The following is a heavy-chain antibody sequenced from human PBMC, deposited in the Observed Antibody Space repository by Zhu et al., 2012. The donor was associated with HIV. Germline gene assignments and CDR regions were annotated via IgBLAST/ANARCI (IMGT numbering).Heavy chain of an antibody. CDR2: INQSGST. Sequence: QVQLQQWGATLLKPSETLSLACAVYGGSFSGYYWTWIRQSPEKGLEWIGEINQSGSTNYNPSLRSRVTITVDASKNQFSLKLDSVTAADTALYYCARRSSIYLRVLWYFDLWGLAPCHCLL. V-gene: IGHV4-34*02. CDR3: ARRSSIYLRVLWYFDL. D-gene: IGHD3-9*01. CDR1: GGSFSGYY. J-gene: IGHJ2*01.